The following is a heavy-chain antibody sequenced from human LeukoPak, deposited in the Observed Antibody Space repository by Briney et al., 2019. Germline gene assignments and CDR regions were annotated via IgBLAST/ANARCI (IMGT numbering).Heavy chain of an antibody. Sequence: TGGSLRLSCVASGFTFSDYYMGWIRQAPGKGLEWVSYITSSGSAKHYADSVKGRFTISRDNAKNLLYLQMNSLRAEDTAVYYCAGDSHGYNWFDPWGHGTLVTVSS. CDR3: AGDSHGYNWFDP. CDR1: GFTFSDYY. D-gene: IGHD5-24*01. V-gene: IGHV3-11*01. J-gene: IGHJ5*02. CDR2: ITSSGSAK.